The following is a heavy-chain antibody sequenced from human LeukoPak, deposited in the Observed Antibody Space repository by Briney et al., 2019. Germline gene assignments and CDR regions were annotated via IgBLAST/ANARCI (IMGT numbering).Heavy chain of an antibody. CDR1: GFTFSSNS. D-gene: IGHD5-24*01. CDR3: ARGASRGFDY. V-gene: IGHV3-48*02. CDR2: ISSSSSTT. J-gene: IGHJ4*02. Sequence: GGSLRLSCAASGFTFSSNSMNWVRQAPGQGLEWVSYISSSSSTTYYADSVKGQFTISRDNAKNSLYLQMNSLRDEDTAVYYCARGASRGFDYWGQGTLVTVSS.